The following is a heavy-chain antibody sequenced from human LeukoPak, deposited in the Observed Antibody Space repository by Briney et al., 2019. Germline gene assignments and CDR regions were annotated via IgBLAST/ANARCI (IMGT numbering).Heavy chain of an antibody. CDR1: GFTFSNFA. J-gene: IGHJ3*02. Sequence: GRSLRLSCAASGFTFSNFALSWVRQAPVKGLEWVSVISGSGGSTYYAESVKGRVTISRDNSKNTLHLQMNSLRAEDTAIYYCAKAVSGNDDAFDIWGQGTLVTVSS. V-gene: IGHV3-23*01. CDR2: ISGSGGST. D-gene: IGHD1-14*01. CDR3: AKAVSGNDDAFDI.